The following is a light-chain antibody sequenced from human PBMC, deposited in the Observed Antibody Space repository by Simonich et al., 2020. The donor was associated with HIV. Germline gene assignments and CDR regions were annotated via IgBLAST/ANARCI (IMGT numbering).Light chain of an antibody. CDR2: AAS. CDR3: QQYHNVPPFT. Sequence: DIQMTQSPSSLSASVGDRVTITCQASQDISNYLNWYQQKPGKAPKLLIYAASNLETGVPSRFSGSGSGTDFTFTISSLQPEDIATYYCQQYHNVPPFTFGGGTKMQIK. V-gene: IGKV1-33*01. J-gene: IGKJ4*01. CDR1: QDISNY.